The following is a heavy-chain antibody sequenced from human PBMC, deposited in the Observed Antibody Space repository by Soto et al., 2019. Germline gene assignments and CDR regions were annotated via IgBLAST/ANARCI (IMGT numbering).Heavy chain of an antibody. CDR3: AKNWDTTFSSSSH. V-gene: IGHV3-23*01. CDR2: ISGSGGST. J-gene: IGHJ4*02. Sequence: EVQLLESGGGLVQPGGSLRLSCAASGFTFTTYAMTWVRQAPGKGLEWVSAISGSGGSTYYADSVKGRFIISRDNSKNMLYLQMNSLRAEDTAVYYCAKNWDTTFSSSSHWGQGTLVTVSS. D-gene: IGHD6-6*01. CDR1: GFTFTTYA.